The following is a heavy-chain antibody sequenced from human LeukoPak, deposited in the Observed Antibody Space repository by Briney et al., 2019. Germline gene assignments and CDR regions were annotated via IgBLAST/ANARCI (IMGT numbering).Heavy chain of an antibody. CDR1: GYTFTGYY. CDR3: ARVGGVAAAGRWFDP. Sequence: ASVKVSCKASGYTFTGYYMYWVRQAPGQGLEWMGIINPSGGSIRYAQKFQGRVTMTRDTSTSTVYMELSSLRSEDTAVYYCARVGGVAAAGRWFDPWGQGTLVTVSS. J-gene: IGHJ5*02. D-gene: IGHD6-13*01. CDR2: INPSGGSI. V-gene: IGHV1-46*01.